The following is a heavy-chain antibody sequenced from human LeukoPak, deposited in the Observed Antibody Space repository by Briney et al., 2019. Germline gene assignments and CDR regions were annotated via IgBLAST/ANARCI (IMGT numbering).Heavy chain of an antibody. CDR2: ISYDGSNK. Sequence: GGSRRLSCAASGFTFSSYAMHWVRQAPGKGLEWVAVISYDGSNKYYADSVKGRFTISRDNSKNTLYLQMNSLRAEDTAVYYCARAMIHDYWGQGTLVTVSS. CDR1: GFTFSSYA. V-gene: IGHV3-30-3*01. D-gene: IGHD3-22*01. CDR3: ARAMIHDY. J-gene: IGHJ4*02.